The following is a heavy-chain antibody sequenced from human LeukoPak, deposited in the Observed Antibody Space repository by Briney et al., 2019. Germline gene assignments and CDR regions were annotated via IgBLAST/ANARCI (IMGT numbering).Heavy chain of an antibody. D-gene: IGHD2-21*02. Sequence: ASVKVSCKASGGTFSSYAISWVRQAPGQGLEWMGGIIPIFGTANYAPKFQGRVTMTTDTSTSTAYMELSSLRSDDMAVYYCARGIWSTTLTAYYLDYWGQGTLVTVSS. CDR2: IIPIFGTA. V-gene: IGHV1-69*05. CDR3: ARGIWSTTLTAYYLDY. J-gene: IGHJ4*02. CDR1: GGTFSSYA.